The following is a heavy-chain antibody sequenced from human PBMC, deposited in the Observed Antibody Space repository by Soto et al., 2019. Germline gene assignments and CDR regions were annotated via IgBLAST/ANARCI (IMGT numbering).Heavy chain of an antibody. D-gene: IGHD5-12*01. CDR1: GFTFSSFA. J-gene: IGHJ3*02. CDR3: AKDGRGPPLDAFDM. Sequence: PGGSLRLSCVGSGFTFSSFAMSWVRQAPGEGLEWVSGISGSGGTTYQADSVKGRFSVSRDNSKNTLYLQMNSLRAEDTALYFCAKDGRGPPLDAFDMWGQGTMDTVSS. CDR2: ISGSGGTT. V-gene: IGHV3-23*01.